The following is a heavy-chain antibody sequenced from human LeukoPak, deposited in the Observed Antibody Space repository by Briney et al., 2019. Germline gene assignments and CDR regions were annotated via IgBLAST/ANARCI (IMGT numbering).Heavy chain of an antibody. J-gene: IGHJ6*02. Sequence: ASVKVSCKVSGYTLTELSMHWVRQAPGKGLEWMGGFDPEDGETIYAQKFQGRVTMTEDTSTDTAYMELSSLRSEDTAVYYCASHRLVATIIRSEYGMDVWGQGTTVTVSS. V-gene: IGHV1-24*01. CDR2: FDPEDGET. CDR3: ASHRLVATIIRSEYGMDV. D-gene: IGHD5-12*01. CDR1: GYTLTELS.